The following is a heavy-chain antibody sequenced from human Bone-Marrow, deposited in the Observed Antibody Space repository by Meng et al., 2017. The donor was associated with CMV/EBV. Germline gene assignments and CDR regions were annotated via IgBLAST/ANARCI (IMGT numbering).Heavy chain of an antibody. CDR2: IYHSGST. CDR3: ARYEYGDNWFDP. D-gene: IGHD4/OR15-4a*01. CDR1: GDSISSGSISSGDYY. Sequence: SETLSLTCTVSGDSISSGSISSGDYYWSWVRQPPGKGLEWIGYIYHSGSTYFNPSLKSRVTISVDTSKNQFSLKLSSVTAADTAMYYCARYEYGDNWFDPWGQGTWVTVSS. J-gene: IGHJ5*02. V-gene: IGHV4-30-4*08.